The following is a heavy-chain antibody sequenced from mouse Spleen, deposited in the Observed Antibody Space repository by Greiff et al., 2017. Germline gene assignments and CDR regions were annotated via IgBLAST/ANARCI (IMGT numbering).Heavy chain of an antibody. CDR1: GYTFTSYW. CDR3: ARLYGSSLDYFDY. CDR2: IDPSDSYT. V-gene: IGHV1-69*01. D-gene: IGHD1-1*01. J-gene: IGHJ2*01. Sequence: VQLQQPGAELVMPGASVKLSCKASGYTFTSYWMHWVKQRPGQGLEWIGEIDPSDSYTNYNQKFKGKATLTVDKSSSTAYMQLSSLTSEDSAVYYCARLYGSSLDYFDYWGQGTTLTVSS.